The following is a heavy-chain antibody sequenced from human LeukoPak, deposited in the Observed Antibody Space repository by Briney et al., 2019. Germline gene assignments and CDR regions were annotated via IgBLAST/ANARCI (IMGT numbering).Heavy chain of an antibody. CDR2: ISYHGNNE. CDR1: GFTFSLYG. CDR3: ARCPESSGYYYELDS. J-gene: IGHJ4*02. D-gene: IGHD3-22*01. V-gene: IGHV3-30*03. Sequence: GGSLRLSCAASGFTFSLYGMHWARQAPGKGLEWVAVISYHGNNEYYADSVKGRFTISRDNSKNTLYLQMNSLTAEDTAVYYCARCPESSGYYYELDSWGQGTLVTVSS.